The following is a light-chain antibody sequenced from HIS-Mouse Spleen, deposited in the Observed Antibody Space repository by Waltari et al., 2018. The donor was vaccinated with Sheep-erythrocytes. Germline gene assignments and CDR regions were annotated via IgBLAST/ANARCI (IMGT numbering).Light chain of an antibody. CDR3: CSYAGSYNHV. Sequence: QSALTQPRSVSGSPGQSVTLPCTGTRSDVGGYTYGSWYQQHPGKAPKLMIYDVSKRPSGVPDRFSGSKSGNTASLTISGLQAEDEADYYCCSYAGSYNHVFATGTKVTVL. CDR1: RSDVGGYTY. V-gene: IGLV2-11*01. J-gene: IGLJ1*01. CDR2: DVS.